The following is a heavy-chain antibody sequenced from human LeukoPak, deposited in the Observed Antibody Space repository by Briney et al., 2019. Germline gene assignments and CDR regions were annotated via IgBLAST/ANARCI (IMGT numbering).Heavy chain of an antibody. D-gene: IGHD3-9*01. Sequence: PGGSLRLSCAASGFTFSSYSMNWVRQAPGKGLEWVSSISSSSSYIYYADSVKGRFTISRDNAKNSLYLQMNSLRAEDTAVYYCARNYDILTGLSFDAFDISGQGTMVTVSS. J-gene: IGHJ3*02. CDR2: ISSSSSYI. V-gene: IGHV3-21*01. CDR3: ARNYDILTGLSFDAFDI. CDR1: GFTFSSYS.